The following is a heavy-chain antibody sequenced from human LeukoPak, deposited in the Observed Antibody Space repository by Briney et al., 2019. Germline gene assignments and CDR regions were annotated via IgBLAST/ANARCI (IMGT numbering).Heavy chain of an antibody. V-gene: IGHV3-21*01. CDR3: ASEALYYFDY. J-gene: IGHJ4*02. CDR1: GFTFSSYT. CDR2: ISSSGTYI. Sequence: PGGSLRLSRAASGFTFSSYTMNWVRQAPGKGLEWVSSISSSGTYIYYADSVKGRFTISRDNANNSLHLQIHSLRPEDTAVYYCASEALYYFDYWGQGTLVTVSS.